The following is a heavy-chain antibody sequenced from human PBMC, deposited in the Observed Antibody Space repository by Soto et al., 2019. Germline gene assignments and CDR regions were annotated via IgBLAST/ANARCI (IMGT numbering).Heavy chain of an antibody. V-gene: IGHV1-69*01. CDR1: GGTFSSFV. D-gene: IGHD6-6*01. Sequence: QVQLVQSGAEVKKPGSSVKVSCKASGGTFSSFVIGGVGRAPGQGLEGLGGFIPIFGRANYAQKFQGRVTITADESTSTAYMELSSLRSEDTAVYYCARGPWVAARYYGMDVWGQGTTVTVSS. CDR3: ARGPWVAARYYGMDV. CDR2: FIPIFGRA. J-gene: IGHJ6*02.